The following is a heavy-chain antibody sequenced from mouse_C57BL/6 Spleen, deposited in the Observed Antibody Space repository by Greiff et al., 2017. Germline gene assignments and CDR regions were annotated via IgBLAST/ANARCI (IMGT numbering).Heavy chain of an antibody. CDR2: IDPETGGT. CDR1: GYTFTDYE. J-gene: IGHJ2*01. CDR3: TRGDYYGSSLDY. V-gene: IGHV1-15*01. Sequence: VQLQQSGAELVRPGASVTLSCKASGYTFTDYEMHWVKQTPVHGLEWIGAIDPETGGTAYNQKFKGKAMLTADKSSSTAYMELRSLTSEDSAVYYCTRGDYYGSSLDYWGQGTTLTVSS. D-gene: IGHD1-1*01.